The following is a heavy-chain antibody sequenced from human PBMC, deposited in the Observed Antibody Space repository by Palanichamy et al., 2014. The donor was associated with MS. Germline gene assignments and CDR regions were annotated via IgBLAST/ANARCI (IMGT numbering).Heavy chain of an antibody. Sequence: QMQLQESGPGLVKPSETLSLTCTVSSGSISSFYWSWIRQPSGKGLEWIGYIHYSGSTNYNPSLKSRVTTSVDTSKNQFALKLSSVTAADTAVYYCARRRYCSSTSCSSTTMDVWGKGTTVTVSS. CDR2: IHYSGST. CDR1: SGSISSFY. V-gene: IGHV4-59*08. D-gene: IGHD2-2*01. J-gene: IGHJ6*03. CDR3: ARRRYCSSTSCSSTTMDV.